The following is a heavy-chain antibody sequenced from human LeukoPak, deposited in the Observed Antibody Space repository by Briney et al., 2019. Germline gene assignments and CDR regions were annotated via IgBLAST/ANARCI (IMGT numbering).Heavy chain of an antibody. J-gene: IGHJ4*02. CDR1: GFTFSSYG. CDR3: AKIRGTFDY. Sequence: GGSLRLSCAASGFTFSSYGMHWVRQAPGKGLEWVAVISYDGSNKYYADSVKGRFTISRDNSKNTLYLQMSSLRAEDTAVYYCAKIRGTFDYWGQGTLVTVSS. V-gene: IGHV3-30*18. D-gene: IGHD3-16*01. CDR2: ISYDGSNK.